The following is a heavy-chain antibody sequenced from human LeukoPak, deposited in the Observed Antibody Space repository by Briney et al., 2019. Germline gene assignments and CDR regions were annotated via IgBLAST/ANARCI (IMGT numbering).Heavy chain of an antibody. Sequence: ASVKVSCKASGGAFSSYAISWVRQAPGQGLEWMGRIIPILGIANYAQKFQGRVTMTADKSTSTAYMELSSLRSEDTAVYYCARDGGYSYGMDVWGLGTTVIVSS. J-gene: IGHJ6*02. CDR1: GGAFSSYA. CDR3: ARDGGYSYGMDV. D-gene: IGHD1-1*01. V-gene: IGHV1-69*04. CDR2: IIPILGIA.